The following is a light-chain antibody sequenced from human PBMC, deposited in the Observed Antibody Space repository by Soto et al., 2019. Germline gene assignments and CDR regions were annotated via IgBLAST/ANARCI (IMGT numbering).Light chain of an antibody. CDR3: QQYDSSPRT. V-gene: IGKV3-20*01. Sequence: ETVLTQSPATLSFSPGERATLSCRAGQSVSSNFLAWYQQKPGQAPRLLIYDGSNRATGIPDRFSGSGSGTDFTLTISRLEPEDFAVYYCQQYDSSPRTFGQGTKVDI. CDR1: QSVSSNF. J-gene: IGKJ1*01. CDR2: DGS.